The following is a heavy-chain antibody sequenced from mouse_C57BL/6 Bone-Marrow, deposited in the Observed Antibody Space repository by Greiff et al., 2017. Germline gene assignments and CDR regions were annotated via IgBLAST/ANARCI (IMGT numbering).Heavy chain of an antibody. Sequence: VQGVESGPGLVAPSQSLSITCTVSGFSLTSYAIRWVRQPPGKGLEWLGVLWPGGGTNYTSAHKSRLSISKDNSKSQVFLKMNSLQTDDTARYYWDRNGYYFYFDYWGQGTTLTVSS. D-gene: IGHD2-3*01. V-gene: IGHV2-9-1*01. CDR1: GFSLTSYA. J-gene: IGHJ2*01. CDR2: LWPGGGT. CDR3: DRNGYYFYFDY.